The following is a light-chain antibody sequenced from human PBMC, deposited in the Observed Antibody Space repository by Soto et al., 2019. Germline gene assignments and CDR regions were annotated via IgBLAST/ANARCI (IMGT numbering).Light chain of an antibody. J-gene: IGLJ2*01. CDR2: YDS. V-gene: IGLV3-21*04. CDR3: QVWDSSSDHPV. CDR1: NIGSKS. Sequence: VLTQPPSVSVAPGKTARITCGGNNIGSKSVHWYQQKPGQAPVLVIYYDSDRPSGIPERFSGSNSGNTATLTISRVEAGDEADYYCQVWDSSSDHPVFGGGTKLTVL.